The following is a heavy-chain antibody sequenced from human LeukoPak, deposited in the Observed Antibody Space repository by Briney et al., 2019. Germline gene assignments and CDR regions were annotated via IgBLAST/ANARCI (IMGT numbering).Heavy chain of an antibody. Sequence: ASVKVSCKASGYTFTNYAMHWVRQAPGQRLEWMGWINAGNGNTKYSQYFQGRVTITRDTSASITYMELSSLRSEDTAVYYCARHNNYDILTGYVYWGQGTLVTVSS. V-gene: IGHV1-3*01. CDR3: ARHNNYDILTGYVY. J-gene: IGHJ4*02. CDR2: INAGNGNT. CDR1: GYTFTNYA. D-gene: IGHD3-9*01.